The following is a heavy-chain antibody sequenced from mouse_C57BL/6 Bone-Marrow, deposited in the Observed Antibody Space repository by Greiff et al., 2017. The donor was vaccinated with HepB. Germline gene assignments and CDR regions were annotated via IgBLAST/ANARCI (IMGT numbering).Heavy chain of an antibody. D-gene: IGHD1-1*01. J-gene: IGHJ3*01. Sequence: QVQLKQPGAELVRPGTSVKLSCKASGYTFTSYWMHWVKQRPGQGLEWIGVIDPSDSYTNYNQKFKGKATLTVDTSSSTAYMQLSSLTSEDSAVYYCARNDYYGPPFAYWGQGTLVTVSA. CDR3: ARNDYYGPPFAY. CDR1: GYTFTSYW. V-gene: IGHV1-59*01. CDR2: IDPSDSYT.